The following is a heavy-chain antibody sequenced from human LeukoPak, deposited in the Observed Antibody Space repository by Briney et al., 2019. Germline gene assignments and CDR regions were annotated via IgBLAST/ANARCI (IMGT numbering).Heavy chain of an antibody. V-gene: IGHV3-23*01. CDR3: GKTTVGYSSGQKPAWPVDF. CDR1: GFTFGSHA. CDR2: IFGSGGSP. D-gene: IGHD5-18*01. Sequence: GGSLRLSCAASGFTFGSHAMYWVRQAPGKGLEWVAGIFGSGGSPHYADSVKGRFTISRDNPRNTVYLQINSLRDDDTAVYYCGKTTVGYSSGQKPAWPVDFWGQGALVTVSS. J-gene: IGHJ4*02.